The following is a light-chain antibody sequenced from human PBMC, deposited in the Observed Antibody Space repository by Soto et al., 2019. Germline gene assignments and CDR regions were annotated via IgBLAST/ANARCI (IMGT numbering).Light chain of an antibody. CDR2: GNS. V-gene: IGLV1-40*01. Sequence: QAVVTQPPSVSGAPGQRVTLSCTGSSSNIGAGYDVHWYQQLPGTAPKLLIYGNSNRPSGVPDRFSGSKSGTSASLAITGLQAEDEADYYYQSYDSSLSGYYVFGTGTKLTVL. CDR1: SSNIGAGYD. CDR3: QSYDSSLSGYYV. J-gene: IGLJ1*01.